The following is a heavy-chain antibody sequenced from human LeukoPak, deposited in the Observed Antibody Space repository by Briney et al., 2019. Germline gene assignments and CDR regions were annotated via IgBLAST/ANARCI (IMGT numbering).Heavy chain of an antibody. Sequence: SETLSLTCAVYGGSFSGYYWSWIRQPAGKGLEWIGRIYTSGTTNYNPSLKRRFTISVDTSKNQFSLKLRSVTAADTAVYYCARARRMDNFDYWGQGTLVTVSS. V-gene: IGHV4-59*10. D-gene: IGHD3/OR15-3a*01. J-gene: IGHJ4*02. CDR3: ARARRMDNFDY. CDR2: IYTSGTT. CDR1: GGSFSGYY.